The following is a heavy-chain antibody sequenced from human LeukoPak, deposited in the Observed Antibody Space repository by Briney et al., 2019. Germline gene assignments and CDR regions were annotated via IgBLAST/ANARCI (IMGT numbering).Heavy chain of an antibody. J-gene: IGHJ4*02. CDR2: ISSRSSTI. D-gene: IGHD1-26*01. CDR1: GFTFNSYS. V-gene: IGHV3-48*04. CDR3: ARDDKTGSYSSFDL. Sequence: GGSLRLSCAASGFTFNSYSMNWVRQAPGKGLEWVSYISSRSSTIYYADPVKGRFTISRDNARNSLHLQMSSLRAEDTAVYYCARDDKTGSYSSFDLWGPGTLVTVSS.